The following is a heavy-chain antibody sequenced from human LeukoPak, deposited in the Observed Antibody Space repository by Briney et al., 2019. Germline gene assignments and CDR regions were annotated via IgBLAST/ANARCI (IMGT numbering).Heavy chain of an antibody. Sequence: GGSLRLSCTVSGFTSGDYALTWFRQAPGKGLEWVGFIRSKAYGGTAEYAASVKGRFTIARDDSKSIAYLQMNSLKTEDTAVYYCSRVPIRTINVVIVVRGHDVFDIWGQGTMVTVPS. CDR2: IRSKAYGGTA. J-gene: IGHJ3*02. V-gene: IGHV3-49*03. D-gene: IGHD3-22*01. CDR1: GFTSGDYA. CDR3: SRVPIRTINVVIVVRGHDVFDI.